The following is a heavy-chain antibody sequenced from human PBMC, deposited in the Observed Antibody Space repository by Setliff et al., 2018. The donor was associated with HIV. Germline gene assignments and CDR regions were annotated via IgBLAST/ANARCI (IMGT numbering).Heavy chain of an antibody. D-gene: IGHD2-21*02. CDR3: ATDNCGGDCYLNY. J-gene: IGHJ4*02. CDR1: GFSLNIAC. CDR2: IKNKAAGETT. V-gene: IGHV3-15*07. Sequence: PGGSLRLSCAASGFSLNIACMNWVRQAPGKGLEWIGRIKNKAAGETTEYAATVKDRFIISRDDSKNMLYLQMNSLKAEDTALYYCATDNCGGDCYLNYWGLGTLVTVSS.